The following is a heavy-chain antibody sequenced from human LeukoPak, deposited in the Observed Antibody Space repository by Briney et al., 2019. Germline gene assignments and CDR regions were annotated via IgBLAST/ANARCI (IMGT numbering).Heavy chain of an antibody. CDR3: VKDSGWFHFDS. V-gene: IGHV3-7*03. CDR1: GFTFSHSW. D-gene: IGHD6-19*01. J-gene: IGHJ4*02. CDR2: IKEDGSSQ. Sequence: GGSLRLSCAVSGFTFSHSWMTWVRQAPGKGLEWVGHIKEDGSSQNYADSVKGRFTISRDNAKSSLHLQMNGLRAEDTAMYYCVKDSGWFHFDSWGQGTLVTVSS.